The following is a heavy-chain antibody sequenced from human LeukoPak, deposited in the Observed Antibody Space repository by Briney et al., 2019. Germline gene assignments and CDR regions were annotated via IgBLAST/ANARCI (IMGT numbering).Heavy chain of an antibody. CDR2: INHSGST. CDR1: GGSFSGYY. J-gene: IGHJ5*02. Sequence: PSETLSLTCAVYGGSFSGYYWSWIRQPPGKGLEWIGEINHSGSTNYNPSLKSRVTISVDTSKNQFSLKLSSVTAADTAVYYCARGPYDSRDDNWFDPWGQGTLVTVSS. V-gene: IGHV4-34*01. CDR3: ARGPYDSRDDNWFDP. D-gene: IGHD3-22*01.